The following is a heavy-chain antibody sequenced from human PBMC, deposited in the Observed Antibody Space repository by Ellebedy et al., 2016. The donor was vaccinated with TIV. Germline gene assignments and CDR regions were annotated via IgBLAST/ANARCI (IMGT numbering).Heavy chain of an antibody. CDR1: GFTVSSNY. CDR3: ATDRGYFTFDY. CDR2: IYSGGST. V-gene: IGHV3-53*01. J-gene: IGHJ4*02. Sequence: GESLKISCAASGFTVSSNYMSWVRQAPGKGLEWVSVIYSGGSTYYADSVKGRFTISRDNAKNSLYLQMNSLRADDTAVYYCATDRGYFTFDYWGQGSLITVSS. D-gene: IGHD3-9*01.